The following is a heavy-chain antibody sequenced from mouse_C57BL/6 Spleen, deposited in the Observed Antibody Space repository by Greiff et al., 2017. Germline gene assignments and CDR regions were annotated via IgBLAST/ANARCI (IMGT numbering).Heavy chain of an antibody. CDR2: IRSKSNNYAT. Sequence: EAQLVESGGGLVQPKGSLKLSCAASGFSFNTYAMNWVRQAPGKGLEWVARIRSKSNNYATYYADSVKDRFTISRDDSESMLYLQMNNLKTEDTAMYYCVRPDYDYGYFDYWGQGTTLTVSS. D-gene: IGHD2-4*01. CDR3: VRPDYDYGYFDY. J-gene: IGHJ2*01. V-gene: IGHV10-1*01. CDR1: GFSFNTYA.